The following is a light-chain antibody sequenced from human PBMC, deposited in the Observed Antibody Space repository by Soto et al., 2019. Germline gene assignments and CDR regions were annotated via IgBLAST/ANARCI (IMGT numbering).Light chain of an antibody. J-gene: IGLJ2*01. CDR1: SSNIESSF. CDR2: GNN. V-gene: IGLV1-47*01. Sequence: QSVLTQPPSASGTPGQRVTISCSGRSSNIESSFVYWYQQVPGTAPRLLIYGNNQRPSGVSDRFSGSKSGASASLAICGLRAEEEADYYCAAWAGSLRGVFGGGTQVTVL. CDR3: AAWAGSLRGV.